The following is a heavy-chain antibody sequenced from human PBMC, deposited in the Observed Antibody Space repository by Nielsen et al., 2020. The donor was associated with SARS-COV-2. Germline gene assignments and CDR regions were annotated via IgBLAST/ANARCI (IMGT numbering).Heavy chain of an antibody. D-gene: IGHD5-18*01. V-gene: IGHV1-69*01. Sequence: WVRKAPGQGLEWMGGIIPIFGTANYAQKFQGRVTINADESTSTAYMELSSLRSEDTAVYYCARMMGYSYGSAFDIWGQGTMVTVSS. CDR3: ARMMGYSYGSAFDI. CDR2: IIPIFGTA. J-gene: IGHJ3*02.